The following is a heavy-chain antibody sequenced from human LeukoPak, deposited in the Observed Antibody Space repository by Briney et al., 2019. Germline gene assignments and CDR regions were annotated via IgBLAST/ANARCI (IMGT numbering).Heavy chain of an antibody. CDR1: GFTFSNSA. V-gene: IGHV3-23*01. CDR2: ISGSGGDT. CDR3: AKAAVAGLFYYYGMDV. J-gene: IGHJ6*02. Sequence: PGGSLRLSCAASGFTFSNSAMSWVRQGPGKGLEWVSGISGSGGDTYYADSVKGRFTISRDNSMNTPYVHMNSLRAEDTAVYFCAKAAVAGLFYYYGMDVWGQGTTVTVSS. D-gene: IGHD6-19*01.